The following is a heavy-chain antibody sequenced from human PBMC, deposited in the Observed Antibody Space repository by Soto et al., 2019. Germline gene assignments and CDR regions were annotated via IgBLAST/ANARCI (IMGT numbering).Heavy chain of an antibody. D-gene: IGHD3-22*01. CDR3: ARELGRDYYDSSGPDAFDI. V-gene: IGHV1-18*01. CDR1: GYTFTNYG. Sequence: QVPLVQSGAEMKRPGASVKVSCKASGYTFTNYGISWVRQAPGQGLEWMGWISAYNGNTNYAQKLQGRVTMTTDTSTSTAYMELRSLRSDDTAVYYCARELGRDYYDSSGPDAFDIWGHGTMFTVSS. CDR2: ISAYNGNT. J-gene: IGHJ3*02.